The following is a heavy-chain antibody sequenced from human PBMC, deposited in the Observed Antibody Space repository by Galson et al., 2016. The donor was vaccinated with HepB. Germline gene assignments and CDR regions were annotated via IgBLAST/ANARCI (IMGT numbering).Heavy chain of an antibody. CDR2: INRDGSEK. J-gene: IGHJ4*02. CDR1: GFIFRNYW. V-gene: IGHV3-7*01. Sequence: SLRLSCAASGFIFRNYWMTWVRQASGKGLEWVANINRDGSEKYYMHSVRGRFTISRDSAKNLVFLQMNSLRAEDTAVYHCARAMSGSYDFWGQGILVTVSS. CDR3: ARAMSGSYDF. D-gene: IGHD1-26*01.